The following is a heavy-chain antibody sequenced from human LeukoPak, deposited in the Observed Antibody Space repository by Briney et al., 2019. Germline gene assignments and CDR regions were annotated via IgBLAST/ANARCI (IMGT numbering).Heavy chain of an antibody. J-gene: IGHJ6*02. V-gene: IGHV3-33*01. CDR3: ARDQVAGPFYYYYGMDV. Sequence: GESLRLSCAASGFTFSSYGMHWVRQAPGKGLEWVAVIWYDGSNKYYADSVKGRFTISRDNSKNTLYLQMNSLRAEDTAVYYCARDQVAGPFYYYYGMDVWGQGTTVTVSS. CDR2: IWYDGSNK. CDR1: GFTFSSYG. D-gene: IGHD6-19*01.